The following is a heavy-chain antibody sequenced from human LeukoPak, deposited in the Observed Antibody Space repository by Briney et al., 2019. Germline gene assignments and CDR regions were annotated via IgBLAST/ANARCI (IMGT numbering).Heavy chain of an antibody. J-gene: IGHJ4*02. CDR2: IWYDGSNK. D-gene: IGHD5-18*01. Sequence: GRSLRLSCAASGFTFSGYGMHWVRQTPGEGLEWVAFIWYDGSNKYYADSVKGRFTISRDNSKNTLYLQMNSLRAEDTAVYYCAKPVDTAMAFDYWGQGTLVTVSS. V-gene: IGHV3-30*02. CDR3: AKPVDTAMAFDY. CDR1: GFTFSGYG.